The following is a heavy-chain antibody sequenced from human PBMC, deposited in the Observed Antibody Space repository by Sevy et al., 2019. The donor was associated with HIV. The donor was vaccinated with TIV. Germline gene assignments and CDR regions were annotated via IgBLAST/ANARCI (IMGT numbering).Heavy chain of an antibody. CDR3: AGFGYGDSSNLFDP. CDR2: IYYSGSS. V-gene: IGHV4-39*01. Sequence: SETLSLTCTVSGGSISSSSYYWGWIRQPPGKGLEWIGNIYYSGSSYYNPSLNSRVTISVVTSKNQFSLKLTSVTAADTAVYYCAGFGYGDSSNLFDPWGQGTLVTVSS. D-gene: IGHD2-21*02. CDR1: GGSISSSSYY. J-gene: IGHJ5*02.